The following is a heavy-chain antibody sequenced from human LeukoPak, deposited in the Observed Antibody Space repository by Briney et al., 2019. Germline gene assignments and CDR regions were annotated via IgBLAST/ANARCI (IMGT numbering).Heavy chain of an antibody. CDR1: GGSISSSSYY. J-gene: IGHJ6*03. V-gene: IGHV4-39*07. CDR3: ARDGIVVVPAANYYYYYMDV. D-gene: IGHD2-2*01. Sequence: SETLSLTCTVSGGSISSSSYYWGWIRQPPGKGLEWIGSIYYSGSTYYNPSLKSRVTISVDTSKNQFSLKLSSVTAADTAVYYCARDGIVVVPAANYYYYYMDVWGKGTTVTISS. CDR2: IYYSGST.